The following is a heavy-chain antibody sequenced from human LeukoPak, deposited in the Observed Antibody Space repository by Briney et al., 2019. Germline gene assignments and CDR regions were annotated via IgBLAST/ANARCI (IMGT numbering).Heavy chain of an antibody. CDR1: GYTFTSYY. CDR3: AVIEPIKGGFDY. J-gene: IGHJ4*02. Sequence: GASVKVSCKASGYTFTSYYMHWVRQAPGQGLEWMGIINPSGGSTSFAQKFQGRVTMTRDTSTSTVYMELSSLRSEDTAVYYCAVIEPIKGGFDYWGQGTLVTVSS. D-gene: IGHD1-14*01. CDR2: INPSGGST. V-gene: IGHV1-46*01.